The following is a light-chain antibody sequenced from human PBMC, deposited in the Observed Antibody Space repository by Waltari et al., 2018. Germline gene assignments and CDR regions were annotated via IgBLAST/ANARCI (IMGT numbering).Light chain of an antibody. Sequence: QSALTQPASVSASPGQSITISCTGTSSDIGSFNFVSWYQLHPGKAPKLIIYDVTNRPSGVFTRFSGSKSANAASLTISWLQAEDEADYYCSSYTTSSTVTFGGGTKLTVL. CDR3: SSYTTSSTVT. CDR1: SSDIGSFNF. CDR2: DVT. V-gene: IGLV2-14*01. J-gene: IGLJ2*01.